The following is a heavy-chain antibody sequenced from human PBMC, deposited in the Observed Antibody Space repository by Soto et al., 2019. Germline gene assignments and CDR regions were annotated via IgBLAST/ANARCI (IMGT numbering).Heavy chain of an antibody. V-gene: IGHV5-51*01. CDR2: IYPGDSDT. Sequence: GESLKISCKASGYRFSTYCIGWVLQMPGKGPEWMAIIYPGDSDTRENPSFQGQVTISADKSSNTVHLQWRSLKASDTAIYYCARLGGIVDTGTWIQWGQGTPVTVS. CDR1: GYRFSTYC. D-gene: IGHD1-26*01. CDR3: ARLGGIVDTGTWIQ. J-gene: IGHJ4*02.